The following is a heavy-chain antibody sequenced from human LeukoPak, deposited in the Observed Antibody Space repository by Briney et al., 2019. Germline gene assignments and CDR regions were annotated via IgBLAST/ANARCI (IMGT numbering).Heavy chain of an antibody. J-gene: IGHJ3*02. CDR2: IKQDGSEK. V-gene: IGHV3-7*01. Sequence: GGSLRLSXAASGFTFRSYWMSWVRQAPGKGLEWVANIKQDGSEKYYVDSVKGRFTISRDNAKNSLYLQMNSLRAEDTAVYYCARDRGGSDAFDIWGQGTMVTVSS. CDR3: ARDRGGSDAFDI. D-gene: IGHD3-16*01. CDR1: GFTFRSYW.